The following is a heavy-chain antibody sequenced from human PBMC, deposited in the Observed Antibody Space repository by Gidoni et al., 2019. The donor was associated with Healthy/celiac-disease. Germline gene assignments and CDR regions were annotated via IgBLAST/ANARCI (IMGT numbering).Heavy chain of an antibody. Sequence: QVQLVASGGVVVQPGRSLRLSCAASGFTFSIYGMHWVRHAPGKGLEWVAVISYDGSNKYYADSVKGRFTISRDNSKNTLYLQMNSLRAEDTAVYYCAKVPHTAIFGVVIPRDGMDVWGQGTTVTVSS. J-gene: IGHJ6*02. D-gene: IGHD3-3*01. V-gene: IGHV3-30*18. CDR3: AKVPHTAIFGVVIPRDGMDV. CDR1: GFTFSIYG. CDR2: ISYDGSNK.